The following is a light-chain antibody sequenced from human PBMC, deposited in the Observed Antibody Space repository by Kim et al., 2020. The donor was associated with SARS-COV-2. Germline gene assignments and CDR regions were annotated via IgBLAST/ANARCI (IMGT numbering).Light chain of an antibody. J-gene: IGLJ3*02. CDR3: QAWDSSTAV. CDR2: QHT. CDR1: KLGDKY. Sequence: GSPGQTASITCSGAKLGDKYAYWYQQKPGQSPGLVIYQHTKRPSGISQRFSGSSSGNTATLTISPAQTVDEADYYCQAWDSSTAVFGGGTQLTVL. V-gene: IGLV3-1*01.